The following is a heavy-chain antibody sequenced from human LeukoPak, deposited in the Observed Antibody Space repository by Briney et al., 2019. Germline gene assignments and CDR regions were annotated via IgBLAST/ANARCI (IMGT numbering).Heavy chain of an antibody. V-gene: IGHV3-7*01. CDR2: IKQDGSQK. CDR1: GFTFSRYW. Sequence: GGSLRLSCAASGFTFSRYWMSWVRQAPGKGLEWVANIKQDGSQKSYVDSVKGRFTISRDNANNLLYLQMNSLRAEDTAVYYCARSMVTIPIPGGYWGQGTLVTVSS. J-gene: IGHJ4*02. D-gene: IGHD5-24*01. CDR3: ARSMVTIPIPGGY.